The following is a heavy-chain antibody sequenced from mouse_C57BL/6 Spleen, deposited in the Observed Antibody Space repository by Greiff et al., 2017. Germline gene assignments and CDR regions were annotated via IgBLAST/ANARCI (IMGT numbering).Heavy chain of an antibody. J-gene: IGHJ2*01. CDR1: GFTFSSYA. CDR3: ARDGGSYYFDY. V-gene: IGHV5-4*01. Sequence: EVKLMESGGGLVKPGGSLKLSCAASGFTFSSYAMSWVRQTPEKRLEWVATISDGGSYTYYPDNVKGRFTISRDNAKNNLYLQMSNVKSEDTAMYYCARDGGSYYFDYWGQGTTLTVSS. CDR2: ISDGGSYT.